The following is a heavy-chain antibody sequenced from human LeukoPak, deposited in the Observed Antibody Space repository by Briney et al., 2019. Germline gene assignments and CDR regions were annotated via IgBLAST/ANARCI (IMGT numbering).Heavy chain of an antibody. CDR1: GFTFSSYG. J-gene: IGHJ4*02. CDR3: AKDRGSSGWYSGY. Sequence: GRSLRLSCAASGFTFSSYGMPWVRQAPGKGLEWVAVISYDGSNKYYADSVKGRFTISRDNSKNTLYLQMNSLRAEDTAVYYCAKDRGSSGWYSGYWGQGTLVTVSS. D-gene: IGHD6-19*01. V-gene: IGHV3-30*18. CDR2: ISYDGSNK.